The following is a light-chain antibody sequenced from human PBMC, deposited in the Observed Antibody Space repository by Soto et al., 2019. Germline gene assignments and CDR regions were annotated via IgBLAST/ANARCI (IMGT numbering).Light chain of an antibody. CDR3: QQYKGT. V-gene: IGKV1-5*03. J-gene: IGKJ1*01. CDR1: QTISSW. CDR2: KAS. Sequence: DIQMTQSPSTLSGSVGDRVTITCRASQTISSWLAWYQQKPGKAPKLLIYKASTLKSGVPSRFSGSGSGTEFTLTISSLQPDDFATYYCQQYKGTFGQGTKVDI.